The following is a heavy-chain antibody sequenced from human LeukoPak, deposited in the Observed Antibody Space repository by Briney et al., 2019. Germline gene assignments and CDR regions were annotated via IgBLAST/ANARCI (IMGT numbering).Heavy chain of an antibody. CDR1: GGSITITNY. V-gene: IGHV4-4*02. J-gene: IGHJ4*02. CDR2: VNLQGST. CDR3: AREGGPYRPLDY. Sequence: SETLSLTCGVSGGSITITNYWTWVRQPPGKGLEWIGGVNLQGSTNYNPSLMGRVAISVDTSENHISLQLTSVTAADTAVYYCAREGGPYRPLDYSGQGTLVTVSS.